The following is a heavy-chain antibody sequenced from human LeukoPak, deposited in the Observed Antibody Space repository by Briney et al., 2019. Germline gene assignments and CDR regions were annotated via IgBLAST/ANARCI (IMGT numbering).Heavy chain of an antibody. CDR1: GFTVSSNY. CDR3: ARDYDYGDYPGY. CDR2: INWNGGRT. Sequence: PGGSLRLSCAASGFTVSSNYMSWVRQAPGKGLEWVSGINWNGGRTGYADSVKGRFTISRDNAKNCLYLQMNSLRAEDTALYYCARDYDYGDYPGYWGQGTLVTVSS. J-gene: IGHJ4*02. V-gene: IGHV3-20*04. D-gene: IGHD4-17*01.